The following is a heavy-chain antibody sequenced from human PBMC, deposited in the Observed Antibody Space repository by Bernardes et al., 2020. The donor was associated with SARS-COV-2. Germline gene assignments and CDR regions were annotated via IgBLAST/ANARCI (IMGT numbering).Heavy chain of an antibody. V-gene: IGHV3-53*01. D-gene: IGHD5-12*01. J-gene: IGHJ4*02. CDR1: GFTVSSNH. Sequence: GGSLRLSCAASGFTVSSNHMNWVRQAPGKGLEWVSVIFSGGTTNYADSVRGRFTISRDTGKRTLYLQMDSLRVDDTAVYYCARIGYSGGSTYFDYWGQGTLVTVSS. CDR2: IFSGGTT. CDR3: ARIGYSGGSTYFDY.